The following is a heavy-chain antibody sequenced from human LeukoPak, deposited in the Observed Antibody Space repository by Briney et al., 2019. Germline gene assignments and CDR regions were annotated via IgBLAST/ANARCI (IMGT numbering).Heavy chain of an antibody. CDR1: GFTFSSHW. J-gene: IGHJ4*02. CDR3: ARDAFASGSYNPFDN. Sequence: GGSLRLSCAASGFTFSSHWMSWVRQAPGKGLEWVANINQGGSEKFYVDSVKGRFTISRDNAKNSLYLQMNSLRAEDTAVYYCARDAFASGSYNPFDNWGQGTLVTVSS. V-gene: IGHV3-7*01. CDR2: INQGGSEK. D-gene: IGHD3-10*01.